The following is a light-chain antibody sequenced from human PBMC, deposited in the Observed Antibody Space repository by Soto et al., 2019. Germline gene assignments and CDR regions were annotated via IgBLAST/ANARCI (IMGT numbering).Light chain of an antibody. Sequence: EIVMTQSPATLSVSPGERATLSCSASQSVSSNLAWYQQKPGQAPRLLIYGASTRATGIPARFSGSGSGTEFTLTISSLQSEDFAVYYCQQYNNWPPWTFGQGTKVAMK. CDR2: GAS. J-gene: IGKJ1*01. CDR3: QQYNNWPPWT. V-gene: IGKV3-15*01. CDR1: QSVSSN.